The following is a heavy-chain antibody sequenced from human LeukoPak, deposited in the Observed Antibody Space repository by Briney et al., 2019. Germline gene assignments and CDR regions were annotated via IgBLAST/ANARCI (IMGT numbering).Heavy chain of an antibody. CDR1: GFTFSSNY. Sequence: GGSLRLSCAASGFTFSSNYMSWVRQAPGKGLEWVSVIYSGGSTYDADSVKGRFTISRDNSKNTLYLQMNSLRAEDTAVYYCARDHRVGATIDYWGQGTLVTVPS. CDR3: ARDHRVGATIDY. V-gene: IGHV3-66*02. CDR2: IYSGGST. J-gene: IGHJ4*02. D-gene: IGHD1-26*01.